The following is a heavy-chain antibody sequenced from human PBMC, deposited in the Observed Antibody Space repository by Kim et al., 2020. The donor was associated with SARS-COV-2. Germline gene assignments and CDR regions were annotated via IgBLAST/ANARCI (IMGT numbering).Heavy chain of an antibody. CDR2: ISAYNGNT. CDR3: AREVAYGSGSYFNWFDP. D-gene: IGHD3-10*01. CDR1: GYTFTSYG. V-gene: IGHV1-18*01. Sequence: ASVKVSCKASGYTFTSYGISWVRQAPGQGLEWMGWISAYNGNTNYAQKLQGRVTMTTDTSTSTAYMELRSLRSDDTAVYYCAREVAYGSGSYFNWFDPWGQGTLVTVSS. J-gene: IGHJ5*02.